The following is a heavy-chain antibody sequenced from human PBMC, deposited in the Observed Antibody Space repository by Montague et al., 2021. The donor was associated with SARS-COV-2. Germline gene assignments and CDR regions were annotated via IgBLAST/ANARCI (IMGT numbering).Heavy chain of an antibody. CDR1: GFSLSTSGVG. CDR3: AHRRIRVTIFGVVTNPYYYYGMDV. CDR2: XYWXDDN. V-gene: IGHV2-5*01. J-gene: IGHJ6*02. Sequence: PALVKPTQTLTLTCTFSGFSLSTSGVGVGWIRQPPGKALEWLALXYWXDDNRYSPSLKSRLTITKDTSKNQVVLTMTNMDPVDTATYYCAHRRIRVTIFGVVTNPYYYYGMDVWGQGTTVTVSS. D-gene: IGHD3-3*01.